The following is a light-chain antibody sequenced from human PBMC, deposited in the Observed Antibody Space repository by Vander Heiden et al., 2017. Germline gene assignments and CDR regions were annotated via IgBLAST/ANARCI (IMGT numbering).Light chain of an antibody. V-gene: IGKV3D-11*01. CDR3: QQRSNWQA. J-gene: IGKJ3*01. CDR2: DAS. CDR1: QGVSSY. Sequence: IVLTQSPATLSLSPGERATLSCRASQGVSSYLAWYQQKPGQAPRLLIYDASNRATGIPARFSGSGPGTDFTLTISSLEPEDFAVYYCQQRSNWQAFGPGTKVDIK.